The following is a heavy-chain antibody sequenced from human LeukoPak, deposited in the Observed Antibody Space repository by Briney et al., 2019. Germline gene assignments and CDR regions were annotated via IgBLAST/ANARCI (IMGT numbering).Heavy chain of an antibody. CDR2: IYYSGST. J-gene: IGHJ4*02. V-gene: IGHV4-30-4*01. CDR3: AREAMITFVGVIH. D-gene: IGHD3-16*02. CDR1: GGSISSGDYY. Sequence: SETLSLTCTVSGGSISSGDYYWSWIRQPPGKGLEWIGYIYYSGSTYYNPSLKSRVTISVDTSKNQFSLKLSSVTAADTAVYYCAREAMITFVGVIHWGQGTLVTVSS.